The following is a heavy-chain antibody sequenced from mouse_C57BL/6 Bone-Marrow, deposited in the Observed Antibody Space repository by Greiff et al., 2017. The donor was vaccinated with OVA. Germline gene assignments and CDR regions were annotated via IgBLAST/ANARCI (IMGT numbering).Heavy chain of an antibody. Sequence: QVQLQQPGAELVKPGASVKLSCKASGYTFTSYWMQWVKQRPGQGLEWIGEIDPSDSYTNYNQKFTGKATLTVDTSSRTAYMQLSSLTSEDSAVYYCASAVFAYWGQGTLVTVSA. V-gene: IGHV1-50*01. CDR3: ASAVFAY. CDR2: IDPSDSYT. CDR1: GYTFTSYW. J-gene: IGHJ3*01.